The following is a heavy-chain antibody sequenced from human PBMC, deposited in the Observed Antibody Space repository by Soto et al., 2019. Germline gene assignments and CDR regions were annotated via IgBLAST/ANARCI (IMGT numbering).Heavy chain of an antibody. D-gene: IGHD1-26*01. V-gene: IGHV4-39*01. Sequence: SETLSLTCTVSGGSISSSSYYWGLIRQPPGKGLEWIGNIYYSGSTNYNPSLKSRVTISDDTSTNQIFLTLTSVTAADTAVYYCARGWWEREGYVMDVSGQGTTVTVSS. J-gene: IGHJ6*02. CDR1: GGSISSSSYY. CDR2: IYYSGST. CDR3: ARGWWEREGYVMDV.